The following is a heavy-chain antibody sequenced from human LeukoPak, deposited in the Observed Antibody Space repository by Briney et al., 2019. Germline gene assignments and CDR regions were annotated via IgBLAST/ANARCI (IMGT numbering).Heavy chain of an antibody. Sequence: PGGSVRLSCAASGFAFSNYGLHWVRQAPGRGLEWVAFIRYDGSNQNYADSVKGRFTISRDNSKNTLYLQMNSLGAEDTAVYYCAGYSSGWYYFQHWGQGTLVTVSS. CDR2: IRYDGSNQ. CDR1: GFAFSNYG. D-gene: IGHD6-19*01. V-gene: IGHV3-30*02. J-gene: IGHJ1*01. CDR3: AGYSSGWYYFQH.